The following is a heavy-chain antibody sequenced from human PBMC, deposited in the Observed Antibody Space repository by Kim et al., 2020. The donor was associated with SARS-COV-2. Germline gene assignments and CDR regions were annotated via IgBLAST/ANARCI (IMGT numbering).Heavy chain of an antibody. D-gene: IGHD2-15*01. CDR3: ARQGLLNAFDI. V-gene: IGHV4-39*01. Sequence: HYHPSQQGRVTLSDDPSKNQFPRKLSAVTAADTAVYYCARQGLLNAFDIWGQGTMVTVSS. J-gene: IGHJ3*02.